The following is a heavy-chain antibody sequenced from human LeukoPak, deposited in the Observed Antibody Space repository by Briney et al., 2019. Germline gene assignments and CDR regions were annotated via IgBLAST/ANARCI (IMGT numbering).Heavy chain of an antibody. CDR2: ISWNSGSI. CDR3: AKGEVGATPGAFDY. J-gene: IGHJ4*02. V-gene: IGHV3-9*01. Sequence: GRSLRLSCAASGFTFDDYAMHWVRQAPGKGLEWVSGISWNSGSIGYADSVKGRLTISRDNAKNSLYLQMNSLRAEDTALYYCAKGEVGATPGAFDYWGQGTLVTVSS. D-gene: IGHD1-26*01. CDR1: GFTFDDYA.